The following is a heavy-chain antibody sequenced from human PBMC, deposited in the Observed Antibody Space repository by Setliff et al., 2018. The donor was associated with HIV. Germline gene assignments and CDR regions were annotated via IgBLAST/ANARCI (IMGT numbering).Heavy chain of an antibody. CDR3: ARGLLPGHYYGSGSYYRGLRSGYFDY. CDR2: INPNNGGT. J-gene: IGHJ4*02. V-gene: IGHV1-2*02. CDR1: GYTFTGYY. D-gene: IGHD3-10*01. Sequence: ASVKVSCKASGYTFTGYYMHWVRQAPGQGLEWMGWINPNNGGTNYAQKFQGRVTMTRDTSISTAYMELSRLRSDDTAVYYCARGLLPGHYYGSGSYYRGLRSGYFDYWGQGTLVTVSS.